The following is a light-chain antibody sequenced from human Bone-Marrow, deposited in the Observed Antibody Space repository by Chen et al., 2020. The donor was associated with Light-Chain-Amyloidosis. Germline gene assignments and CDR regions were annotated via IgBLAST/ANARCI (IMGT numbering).Light chain of an antibody. Sequence: VLTHLPAASGTPGQSDPMPCSEASSNIGINYVYWYQPFPGAAPNLLIHRNNQRPSGVPDRFSASKSGTSAFLAISGLRSEDEADYYCAACAGSLSGYVFGTGTKVIVL. CDR1: SSNIGINY. CDR2: RNN. V-gene: IGLV1-47*01. CDR3: AACAGSLSGYV. J-gene: IGLJ1*01.